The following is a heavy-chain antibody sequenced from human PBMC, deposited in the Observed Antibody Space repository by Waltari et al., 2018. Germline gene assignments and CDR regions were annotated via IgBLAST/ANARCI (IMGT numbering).Heavy chain of an antibody. D-gene: IGHD3-22*01. CDR2: IYFSGST. CDR1: GYSISSGYY. V-gene: IGHV4-38-2*02. CDR3: ARDPGYYDTSGYPAYFDY. J-gene: IGHJ4*02. Sequence: QVQLQESGPGLVKPSETLSLTCTVSGYSISSGYYWGWIRQPPGKGLEWIGSIYFSGSTYYTPSLKSRVTISVDTSKNQFSLKLSSVTAADTAVYYCARDPGYYDTSGYPAYFDYWGQGTLVTVSS.